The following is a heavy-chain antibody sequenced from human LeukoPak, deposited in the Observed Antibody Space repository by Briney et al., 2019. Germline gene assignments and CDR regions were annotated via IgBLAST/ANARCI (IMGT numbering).Heavy chain of an antibody. J-gene: IGHJ4*02. D-gene: IGHD6-19*01. CDR2: IYYSGST. Sequence: SETLSLTCTVSGGSISSYYWSWIRQPPGKGLEWIGYIYYSGSTNYNPSLKSRVTISVDTSKNQFSLKLSSVTAADTAVYYRARAGSGWDGDYWGQGTLVTVSS. CDR3: ARAGSGWDGDY. CDR1: GGSISSYY. V-gene: IGHV4-59*01.